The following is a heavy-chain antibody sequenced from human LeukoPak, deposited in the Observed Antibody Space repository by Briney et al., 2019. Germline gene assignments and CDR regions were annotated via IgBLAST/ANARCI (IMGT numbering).Heavy chain of an antibody. D-gene: IGHD3-3*01. CDR3: ARDRDFLSGNYRRDFGY. CDR2: INTNTGNP. V-gene: IGHV7-4-1*02. CDR1: GYIFTTYT. J-gene: IGHJ4*02. Sequence: ASVKVSCKASGYIFTTYTINWVRQAPGQGLEWMGWINTNTGNPTYAQGFAGRFVFSLDTSVTTAYLQINSLKAEDTAVYYCARDRDFLSGNYRRDFGYWGQGTPVTVSP.